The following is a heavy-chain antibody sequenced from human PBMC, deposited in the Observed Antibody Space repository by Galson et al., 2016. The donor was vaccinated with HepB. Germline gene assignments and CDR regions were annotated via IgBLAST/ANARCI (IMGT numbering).Heavy chain of an antibody. V-gene: IGHV3-23*01. CDR2: TSSDGDSR. J-gene: IGHJ4*02. CDR3: AKTPSSMVASGWGDY. CDR1: GITFSNHA. Sequence: SLRLSCAVSGITFSNHAMAWVRQTPGKGLEWVSSTSSDGDSRYYAGSVRGRFTISRDNSKNTLYLQMNSLTPEDTAVYYCAKTPSSMVASGWGDYWGQGTLVTVS. D-gene: IGHD2-15*01.